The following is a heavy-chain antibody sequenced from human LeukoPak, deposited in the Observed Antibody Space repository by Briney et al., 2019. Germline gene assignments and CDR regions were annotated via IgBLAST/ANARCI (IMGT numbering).Heavy chain of an antibody. V-gene: IGHV3-33*01. J-gene: IGHJ4*02. Sequence: PGGSLRLSCVAYGFTFRSYAMHWDRQAPGKGLEWVAVIWFDGSNEHYADSMKGRVTISRDNSKNTLYLQMYTLRAEDTAVYYCARDQYSSGWSHPGDYWGQGSLVTVSS. CDR1: GFTFRSYA. CDR2: IWFDGSNE. D-gene: IGHD6-19*01. CDR3: ARDQYSSGWSHPGDY.